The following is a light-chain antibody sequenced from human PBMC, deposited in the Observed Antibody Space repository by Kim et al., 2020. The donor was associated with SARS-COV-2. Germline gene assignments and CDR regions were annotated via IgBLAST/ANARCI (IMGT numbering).Light chain of an antibody. J-gene: IGLJ1*01. CDR2: NIN. CDR3: LLYYNGARV. V-gene: IGLV7-43*01. CDR1: TGAVTSDYY. Sequence: QAVVTQEPSLTVSPGGTVTLTCTSSTGAVTSDYYPNWLQQKPGQVPRALIYNINNKHSWTPARFSGSLLGGKAALTLSGVQPEDEAEYYCLLYYNGARVFGTGTKVTVL.